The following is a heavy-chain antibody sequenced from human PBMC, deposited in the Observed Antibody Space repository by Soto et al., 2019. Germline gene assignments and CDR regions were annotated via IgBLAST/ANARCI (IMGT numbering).Heavy chain of an antibody. CDR1: GGSISSSGYY. V-gene: IGHV4-39*01. Sequence: SETLCLTCTVSGGSISSSGYYWGWIRQPPGKGLEWIGSIYYSGSTYYNPSLKSRVTISVDTSKNQFSLKLSSVTAADTAVYYCARHGEQQPYFDYWGQGTLVTVSS. CDR2: IYYSGST. J-gene: IGHJ4*02. D-gene: IGHD6-13*01. CDR3: ARHGEQQPYFDY.